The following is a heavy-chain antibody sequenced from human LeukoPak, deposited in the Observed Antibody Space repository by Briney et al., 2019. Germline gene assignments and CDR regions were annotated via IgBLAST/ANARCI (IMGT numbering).Heavy chain of an antibody. Sequence: GGSLRLSCAASGFTFSSYAMHWVRQAPGKGLEWVAVISYDGSNKYYADSVKGRFTISRDNSKNTLYLQMNSLRAEDTAVYYCAREIAELDWYFDLWGRGTLVTVSS. CDR3: AREIAELDWYFDL. J-gene: IGHJ2*01. D-gene: IGHD1-26*01. V-gene: IGHV3-30-3*01. CDR2: ISYDGSNK. CDR1: GFTFSSYA.